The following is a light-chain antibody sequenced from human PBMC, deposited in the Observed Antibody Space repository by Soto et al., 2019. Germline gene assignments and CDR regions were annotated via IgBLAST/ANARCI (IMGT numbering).Light chain of an antibody. V-gene: IGKV3D-11*01. CDR2: LTS. CDR1: QAVNTR. J-gene: IGKJ4*01. CDR3: QQRHNWPLT. Sequence: EIVLTQSPATLSSFPGGRVTLSCRASQAVNTRLAWYQHKPGQAPRLLIYLTSNRAAGIPARFSGSGSGTDFTLTISGLEPEDFAVYYCQQRHNWPLTFGGGTKVDIK.